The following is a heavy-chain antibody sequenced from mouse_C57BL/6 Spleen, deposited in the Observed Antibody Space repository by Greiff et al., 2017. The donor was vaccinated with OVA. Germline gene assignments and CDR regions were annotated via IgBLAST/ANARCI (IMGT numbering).Heavy chain of an antibody. CDR2: ISYDGSN. CDR1: GYSITSGYY. Sequence: EVKLVESGPGLVKPSQSLSLTCSVTGYSITSGYYWNWIRQFPGNKLEWMGYISYDGSNNSNPSLKNRISITRDTSKNQFFLKLNSVTTEDTATYYCAREGNDYYAMDYWGQGTSVTVSS. J-gene: IGHJ4*01. V-gene: IGHV3-6*01. CDR3: AREGNDYYAMDY. D-gene: IGHD2-1*01.